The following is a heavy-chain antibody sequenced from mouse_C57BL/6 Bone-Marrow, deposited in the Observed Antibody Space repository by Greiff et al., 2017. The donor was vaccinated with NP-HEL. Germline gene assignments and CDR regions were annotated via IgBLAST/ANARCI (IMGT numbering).Heavy chain of an antibody. CDR1: GYTFTSYW. Sequence: QVQLQQPGAELVKPGASVKLSCKASGYTFTSYWMHWVKQRPGQGPEWIGMIYPNSGSTNYHEKFKSKATLTVDKTSRTAYMQLSSLTSEDSAVYYCASRGLPGYWGQGTTLTVSS. J-gene: IGHJ2*01. CDR2: IYPNSGST. D-gene: IGHD2-4*01. CDR3: ASRGLPGY. V-gene: IGHV1-64*01.